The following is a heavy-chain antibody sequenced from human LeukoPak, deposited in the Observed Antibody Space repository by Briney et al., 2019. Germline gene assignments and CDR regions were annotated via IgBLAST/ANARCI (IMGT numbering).Heavy chain of an antibody. CDR3: ARVRGGYDSSGYYYDY. Sequence: ASVKVSCKASRGTFSSYAISWVRQAPGQGLEWMGGIIPIFGTANYAQKFQGRVTITTDGSTSTPYMELSSQRSEDTAVYYCARVRGGYDSSGYYYDYWGQGTLVTVSS. CDR1: RGTFSSYA. J-gene: IGHJ4*02. CDR2: IIPIFGTA. D-gene: IGHD3-22*01. V-gene: IGHV1-69*05.